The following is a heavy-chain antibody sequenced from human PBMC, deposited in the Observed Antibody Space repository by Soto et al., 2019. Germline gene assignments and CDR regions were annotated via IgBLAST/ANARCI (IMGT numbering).Heavy chain of an antibody. V-gene: IGHV1-18*01. CDR3: TSGGQLFAGDYVDY. CDR1: GYTFTSYG. Sequence: QVQLVQSGAEVKKPGASVKVSCKASGYTFTSYGISWVRQAPGQGLEWMGWISNYNGDTNYAQKLQGRVAMTTDTSTSTAYMELRSLKSDDTGGYYCTSGGQLFAGDYVDYWGQGTGVTVSS. CDR2: ISNYNGDT. D-gene: IGHD3-10*02. J-gene: IGHJ4*02.